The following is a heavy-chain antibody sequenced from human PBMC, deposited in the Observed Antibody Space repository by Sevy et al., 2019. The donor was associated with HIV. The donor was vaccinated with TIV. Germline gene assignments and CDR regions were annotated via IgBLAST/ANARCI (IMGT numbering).Heavy chain of an antibody. D-gene: IGHD3-3*01. CDR2: IRDDSRYI. CDR1: GFTFRSYS. J-gene: IGHJ4*02. V-gene: IGHV3-21*01. Sequence: GGSLRLSCAASGFTFRSYSMNWVRQAPGKGLEWLSSIRDDSRYIYYSDSVKGRFTISRANAKSSLYLQMNSLRVEDTAIYYCARDFTIFGVVSVIDYWGQGNLVTVSS. CDR3: ARDFTIFGVVSVIDY.